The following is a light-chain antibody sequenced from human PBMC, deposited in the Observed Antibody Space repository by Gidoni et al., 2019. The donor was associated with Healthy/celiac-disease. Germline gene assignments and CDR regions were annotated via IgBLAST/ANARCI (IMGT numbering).Light chain of an antibody. J-gene: IGKJ4*01. V-gene: IGKV3-11*01. CDR3: QQRSNWPPSLT. Sequence: TQSPATLSLSPGERATLSCRASQSVSSYLAWYQQKPGRAPRLLIYDASNRATGIPARFSGSGSGTDFTLTISSLEPEDFAVYYCQQRSNWPPSLTFGGGTKVEIK. CDR2: DAS. CDR1: QSVSSY.